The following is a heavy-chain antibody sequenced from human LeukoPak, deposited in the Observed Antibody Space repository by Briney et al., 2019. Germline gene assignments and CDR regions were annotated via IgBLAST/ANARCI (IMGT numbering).Heavy chain of an antibody. V-gene: IGHV6-1*01. Sequence: SQTLSLTCAISGDSVSSNSAAWNWIRQSPSRGLEWLGRTYYRSKWYNDYAVSVKSRITIKPDTSKNQSSLQLNSVTPEDTAVYYCARAGITGTLRNYYYRGMDVWGQGTTVTVSS. D-gene: IGHD1-20*01. J-gene: IGHJ6*02. CDR2: TYYRSKWYN. CDR3: ARAGITGTLRNYYYRGMDV. CDR1: GDSVSSNSAA.